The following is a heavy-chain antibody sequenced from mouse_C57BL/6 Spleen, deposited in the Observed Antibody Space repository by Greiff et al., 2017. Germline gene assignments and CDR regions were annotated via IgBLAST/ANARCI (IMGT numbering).Heavy chain of an antibody. CDR3: ARLTTVVAKSRYFDY. V-gene: IGHV1-69*01. D-gene: IGHD1-1*01. CDR2: IDPSDSST. CDR1: GYTFTSYW. J-gene: IGHJ2*01. Sequence: QVQLQQPGAELVMPGASVKLSCKASGYTFTSYWMHWVKQRPGQGLEWIGEIDPSDSSTNYNPKVKGKSTLTVVNSSSTAYMQLSSLTSEDSAVYYCARLTTVVAKSRYFDYWGQGTTLTVSS.